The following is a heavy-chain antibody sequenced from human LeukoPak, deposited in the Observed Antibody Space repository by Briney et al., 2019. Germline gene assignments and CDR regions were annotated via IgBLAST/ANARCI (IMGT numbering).Heavy chain of an antibody. V-gene: IGHV3-23*01. CDR3: AKATSIAARRYYFDY. Sequence: PGGSLRFSCAVSGFTFSDYAMSWVRQAPGKGLEWVSSISGSGGSTYHADSVKGRFTISRDNSKNTLSLQMNSLRAEDTALYYCAKATSIAARRYYFDYWGQGTLVTVSS. CDR1: GFTFSDYA. CDR2: ISGSGGST. J-gene: IGHJ4*02. D-gene: IGHD6-6*01.